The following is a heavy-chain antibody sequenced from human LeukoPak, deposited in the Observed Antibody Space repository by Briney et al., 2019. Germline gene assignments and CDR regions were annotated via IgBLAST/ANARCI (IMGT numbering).Heavy chain of an antibody. CDR1: GGSISSGGYY. CDR3: ARRREYYFDY. J-gene: IGHJ4*02. CDR2: IYYSGST. V-gene: IGHV4-39*01. Sequence: SETLSLTCTVSGGSISSGGYYWGWIRQPPGKGLEWIGYIYYSGSTYYNPSLKSRVTISVDTSKNQFSLKLSSVTAADTAVYYCARRREYYFDYWGQGTLVTVSS.